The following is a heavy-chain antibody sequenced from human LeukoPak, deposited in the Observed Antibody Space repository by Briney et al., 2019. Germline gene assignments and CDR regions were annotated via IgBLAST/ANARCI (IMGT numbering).Heavy chain of an antibody. V-gene: IGHV3-30*02. D-gene: IGHD5-12*01. CDR3: ARVSGYSGYVDY. Sequence: SGGSLRLSCAASGFTFSSYGMHWVRQAPGKGLEWVAFIRYDGSNKYYADSVKGRFTISRDNAKNSLYLQMNSLRAEDTAVYYCARVSGYSGYVDYWGQGTLVTVSS. CDR1: GFTFSSYG. J-gene: IGHJ4*02. CDR2: IRYDGSNK.